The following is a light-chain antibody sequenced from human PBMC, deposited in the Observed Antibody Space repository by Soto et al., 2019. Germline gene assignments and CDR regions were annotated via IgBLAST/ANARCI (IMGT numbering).Light chain of an antibody. V-gene: IGKV3-15*01. Sequence: EIVMTQSPATLSVSPGERATLSCRASQSVSSNLAWYQQKPGQAPRLLIHGASTRATGIPARFSGSGSGTEFTLTINSLQAEDVAVYYCQQYYSTPWTFGQGTKVDIK. CDR1: QSVSSN. CDR2: GAS. CDR3: QQYYSTPWT. J-gene: IGKJ1*01.